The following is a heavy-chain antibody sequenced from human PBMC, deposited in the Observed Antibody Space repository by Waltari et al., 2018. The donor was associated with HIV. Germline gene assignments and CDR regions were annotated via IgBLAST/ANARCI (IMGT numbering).Heavy chain of an antibody. CDR3: ARRYYYENSAFWGY. Sequence: QLQLQESGPGLVKPSETLSLTCTVSGGSISSSSYYWGWIRQPPGKGLEWIGSIYYSGSTYYNPSLKSRVTISVDTSKNQFSLKLNSVTAADTAVYYCARRYYYENSAFWGYWGQGTLVTVSS. CDR2: IYYSGST. V-gene: IGHV4-39*01. D-gene: IGHD3-22*01. J-gene: IGHJ4*02. CDR1: GGSISSSSYY.